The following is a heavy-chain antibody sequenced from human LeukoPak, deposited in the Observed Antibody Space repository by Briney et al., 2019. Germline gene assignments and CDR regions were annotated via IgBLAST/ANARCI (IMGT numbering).Heavy chain of an antibody. Sequence: KPSETLSLTCAVYGVSFSGYYWSWLRQPPGKGLEWIGEINHSGSTNYNPSLKSRVTISVDTSKNQFSLKLSSVTAADTAVYYCAAAPKEGHNWFDPWGQGTLVTVSS. CDR1: GVSFSGYY. V-gene: IGHV4-34*01. CDR2: INHSGST. CDR3: AAAPKEGHNWFDP. J-gene: IGHJ5*02. D-gene: IGHD6-25*01.